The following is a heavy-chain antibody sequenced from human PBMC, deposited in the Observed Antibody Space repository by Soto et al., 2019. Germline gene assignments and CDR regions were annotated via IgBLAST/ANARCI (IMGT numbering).Heavy chain of an antibody. D-gene: IGHD5-18*01. Sequence: QVQLVESGGGVVQPGRSLRLSCATSGFTFSDDAMHWVRQAPGKGLEWVAVIWYDGSKRHYADSVKGRFTISRDNSKNTLYLQMDSLTAEDTAVYWCAREGRYTAMFSGLDHWGHGTLVTVSS. CDR3: AREGRYTAMFSGLDH. V-gene: IGHV3-33*01. CDR1: GFTFSDDA. CDR2: IWYDGSKR. J-gene: IGHJ4*01.